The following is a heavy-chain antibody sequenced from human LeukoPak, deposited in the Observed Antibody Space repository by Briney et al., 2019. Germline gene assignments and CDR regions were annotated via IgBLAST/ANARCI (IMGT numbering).Heavy chain of an antibody. CDR3: ARGIAAAGTEFGY. Sequence: PSETLSLTCTVSGGSISSYYWSWIRQPPGKGLEWIGYIYYSGSTNYNPSLKSRVTISVDTSKNQFSLKLSSVTAADTAVYYCARGIAAAGTEFGYWGQGTLVTVSS. CDR1: GGSISSYY. V-gene: IGHV4-59*01. J-gene: IGHJ4*02. CDR2: IYYSGST. D-gene: IGHD6-13*01.